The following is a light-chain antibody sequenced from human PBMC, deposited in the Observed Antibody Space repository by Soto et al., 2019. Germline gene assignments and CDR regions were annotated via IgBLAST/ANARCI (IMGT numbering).Light chain of an antibody. V-gene: IGKV4-1*01. CDR3: QQYLTTPHT. J-gene: IGKJ2*01. CDR2: WAS. CDR1: QTIFYNSRNKDF. Sequence: DIVMTQSPDSLAVSLGERATINCKSSQTIFYNSRNKDFLAWYQQKPGHPPKLLIYWASTRESGVPDRFSGSGSGTDFTLTISSLQAEDVALYFCQQYLTTPHTFGQGTRLAIK.